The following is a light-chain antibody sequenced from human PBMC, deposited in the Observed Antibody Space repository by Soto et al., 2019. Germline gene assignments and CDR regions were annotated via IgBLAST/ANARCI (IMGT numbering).Light chain of an antibody. J-gene: IGLJ2*01. V-gene: IGLV2-8*01. Sequence: QSALTQPPSASGSPGQSVAISCTGTNSDIGNYNFVSWYQQHPGKAPKLMIYEVNKRPSGVPDRFSGSKSGNTASLTGSGLQPEDEADYYCSSYAGSNNLLFGGGTKVTVL. CDR1: NSDIGNYNF. CDR2: EVN. CDR3: SSYAGSNNLL.